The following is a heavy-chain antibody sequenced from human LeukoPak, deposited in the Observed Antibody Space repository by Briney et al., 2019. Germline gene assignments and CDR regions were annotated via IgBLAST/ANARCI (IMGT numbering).Heavy chain of an antibody. J-gene: IGHJ6*03. CDR2: VSGSGGST. CDR3: TKDHWFGELYYMDV. D-gene: IGHD3-10*01. CDR1: GFTFSSYG. Sequence: GGSLRLSCAASGFTFSSYGMSWVRQAPGKGLEWVSAVSGSGGSTYYADSVKGRFTISRDNPKKTLYLQMNSLRVEDTAVYYCTKDHWFGELYYMDVWGKGTTVTISS. V-gene: IGHV3-23*01.